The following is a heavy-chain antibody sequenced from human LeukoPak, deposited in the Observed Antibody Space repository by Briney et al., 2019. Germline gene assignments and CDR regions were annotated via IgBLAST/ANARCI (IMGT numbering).Heavy chain of an antibody. Sequence: SETLSLTCTVSGGSISNYYWSWIRQPPGKGLEWIGYIYYSGSTNYNPSLKSRVTISVDTSKNQFSLKLNSVTAADTAVYYCARTTEDCSSTSCYQYWFDPWGQGTLVTVSS. D-gene: IGHD2-2*01. V-gene: IGHV4-59*01. CDR1: GGSISNYY. CDR2: IYYSGST. J-gene: IGHJ5*02. CDR3: ARTTEDCSSTSCYQYWFDP.